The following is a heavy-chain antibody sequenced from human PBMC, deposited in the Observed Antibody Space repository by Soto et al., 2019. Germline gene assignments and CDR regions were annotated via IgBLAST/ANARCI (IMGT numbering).Heavy chain of an antibody. Sequence: QVQLQESGPGLVKPSQTLSLTCTVSGGSISGGGYYWSWIRQHPGKGLEWIGYIYYSGSTYYNPSLKSRVTISVDTSKNQFSLKLSSVTAADTAVYYCARDSSYDTAERTFDIWGQGTMVTVSS. CDR1: GGSISGGGYY. J-gene: IGHJ3*02. CDR2: IYYSGST. V-gene: IGHV4-31*03. CDR3: ARDSSYDTAERTFDI. D-gene: IGHD3-9*01.